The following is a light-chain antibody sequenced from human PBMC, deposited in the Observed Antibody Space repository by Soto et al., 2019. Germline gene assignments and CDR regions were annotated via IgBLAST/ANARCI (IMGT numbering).Light chain of an antibody. CDR2: EVS. CDR3: SSYSRGSNLYF. V-gene: IGLV2-14*01. CDR1: ASDLGYYNY. J-gene: IGLJ1*01. Sequence: QSALTQPASVSGSPGQSITISCTGTASDLGYYNYVAWYQHHPGKAPKLMIYEVSDRPSGVSNRFSGSKSGYPASLTISGLQAEDEADYYCSSYSRGSNLYFFGTGTKLTVL.